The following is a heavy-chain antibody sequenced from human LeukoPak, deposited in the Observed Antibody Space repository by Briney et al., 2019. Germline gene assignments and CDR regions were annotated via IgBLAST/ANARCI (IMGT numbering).Heavy chain of an antibody. J-gene: IGHJ4*02. V-gene: IGHV4-59*01. CDR3: AAMTTVTMFSSFLDS. D-gene: IGHD4-17*01. CDR2: AADSGST. Sequence: PSETLSLTCTVSGDSMSDYFWTWIRQPPGKGLEWIGYAADSGSTNYHPSLKRRVTISVDSSTNHFSLRLTSVTAADTAIYYCAAMTTVTMFSSFLDSWGQGTLLTVSS. CDR1: GDSMSDYF.